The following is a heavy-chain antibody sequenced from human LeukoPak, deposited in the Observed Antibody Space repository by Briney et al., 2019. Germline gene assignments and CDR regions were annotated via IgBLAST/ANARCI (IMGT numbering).Heavy chain of an antibody. CDR2: IYYSGST. Sequence: SETLSLTCTVSGGSISSYYWSWIRQPPGKGLEWVGYIYYSGSTNYNPSLKSRVTISVDTSKNQFSLKLSSVTAADTAVYYCARDLRTTVTPVHSYYSYFRHVWGKRTTVTVSS. D-gene: IGHD4-17*01. CDR1: GGSISSYY. V-gene: IGHV4-59*12. CDR3: ARDLRTTVTPVHSYYSYFRHV. J-gene: IGHJ6*03.